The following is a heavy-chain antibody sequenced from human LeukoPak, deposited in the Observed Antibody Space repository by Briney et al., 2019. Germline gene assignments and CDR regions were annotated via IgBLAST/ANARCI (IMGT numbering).Heavy chain of an antibody. J-gene: IGHJ4*02. CDR3: ASVWGSYRYHPLDY. CDR1: GFTFSSYA. V-gene: IGHV3-23*01. CDR2: ISGSGGST. Sequence: QPGASLLLSCAASGFTFSSYAMSWVRQAPGKGLEWVSAISGSGGSTYYADSVKGRFTISRDNSKNTLYLQMNSLRAEDTAVYYCASVWGSYRYHPLDYWGQGTLVTVSS. D-gene: IGHD3-16*02.